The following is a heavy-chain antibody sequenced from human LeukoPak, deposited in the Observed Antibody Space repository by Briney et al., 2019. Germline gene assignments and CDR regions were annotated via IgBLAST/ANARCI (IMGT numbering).Heavy chain of an antibody. V-gene: IGHV3-48*01. Sequence: GGSLRLSCAPSGFTCRVYSMNWVRPAPGKGLEWRSYIRNSSGNTKYAVYAKGRFTISGDKTKSSLYLQMISLRVDDTAVYYCARDTKYAFDNWGQGTVVTVSS. CDR1: GFTCRVYS. J-gene: IGHJ4*02. CDR3: ARDTKYAFDN. CDR2: IRNSSGNT. D-gene: IGHD2-2*01.